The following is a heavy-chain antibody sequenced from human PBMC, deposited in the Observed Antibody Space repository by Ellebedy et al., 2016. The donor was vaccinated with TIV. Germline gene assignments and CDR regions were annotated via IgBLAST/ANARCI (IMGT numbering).Heavy chain of an antibody. CDR1: GFTFSADV. Sequence: GESLKISCAASGFTFSADVMHWVRQAPGKGLEWVAVIADDGSNKHYADSVKGRFTISRDNSKNTLYLEMNSPRPEDTAVYYCAKGMGEQWLVFDYWGQGTLVTVSS. CDR3: AKGMGEQWLVFDY. CDR2: IADDGSNK. D-gene: IGHD6-19*01. J-gene: IGHJ4*02. V-gene: IGHV3-30*18.